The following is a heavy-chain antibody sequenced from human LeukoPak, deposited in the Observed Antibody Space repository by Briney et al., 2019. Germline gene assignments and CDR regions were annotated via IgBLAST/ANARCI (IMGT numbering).Heavy chain of an antibody. D-gene: IGHD3-10*01. J-gene: IGHJ4*02. Sequence: GGSLRLSCVASGFTFSSYGMHWVRQAPGKGLEWVAVILYDGSNKYYADSVKGRFTISRDNSKNTLYLQMNSLRAEDTAAYYCAASGTGVDYWGQGTLVTVSS. CDR1: GFTFSSYG. CDR3: AASGTGVDY. CDR2: ILYDGSNK. V-gene: IGHV3-30*03.